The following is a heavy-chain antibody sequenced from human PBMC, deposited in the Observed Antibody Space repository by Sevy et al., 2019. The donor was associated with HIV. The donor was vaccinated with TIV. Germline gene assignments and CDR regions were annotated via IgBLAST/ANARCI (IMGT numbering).Heavy chain of an antibody. V-gene: IGHV3-30*18. CDR2: ISYDGSNK. Sequence: GGSLRLSCAASGFTFSSYGMHWVRQAPGKGLEWVAVISYDGSNKYYADSVKGRFTISRDNSKNTLYLQMNSLRAEDTAVYYCAKDVWWLRSRPYYYYGMDVWGQGTTVTVSS. CDR1: GFTFSSYG. J-gene: IGHJ6*02. D-gene: IGHD5-12*01. CDR3: AKDVWWLRSRPYYYYGMDV.